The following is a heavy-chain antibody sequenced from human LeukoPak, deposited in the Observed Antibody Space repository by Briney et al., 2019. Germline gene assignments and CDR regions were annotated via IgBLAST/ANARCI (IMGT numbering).Heavy chain of an antibody. J-gene: IGHJ4*02. CDR1: GFTFSSFA. CDR3: AKDSAGYSSSWYDY. D-gene: IGHD6-13*01. CDR2: ISGSGGST. V-gene: IGHV3-23*01. Sequence: GGSLRLSCVASGFTFSSFAMSWVRQAPGKGLEWVSAISGSGGSTYYADSVKGRFTISRDNSKNTLYLQMNSLRAEDTAVYYCAKDSAGYSSSWYDYWGQGTLVTVSS.